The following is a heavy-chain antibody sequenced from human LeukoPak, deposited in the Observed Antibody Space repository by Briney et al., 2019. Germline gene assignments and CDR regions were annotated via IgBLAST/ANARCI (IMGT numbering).Heavy chain of an antibody. CDR1: GFTFSSYA. CDR3: AKDFYGAGVVGAFDI. CDR2: ISGSGGST. J-gene: IGHJ3*02. D-gene: IGHD3-10*01. Sequence: GGSLRLSCAASGFTFSSYAMSWVRQAPGKGLEWVSGISGSGGSTYYADSVKGRFTISRDNSKNTLYLQMNSLKAGDTAVYYCAKDFYGAGVVGAFDIWGEGTMVTVSS. V-gene: IGHV3-23*01.